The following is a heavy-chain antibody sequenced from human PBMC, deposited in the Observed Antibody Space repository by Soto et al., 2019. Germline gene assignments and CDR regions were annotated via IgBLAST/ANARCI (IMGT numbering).Heavy chain of an antibody. D-gene: IGHD3-10*01. V-gene: IGHV3-33*01. CDR3: ATTGGGYLGY. CDR2: IWYDGSNQ. CDR1: GSSISSYG. J-gene: IGHJ4*02. Sequence: GGSLRLSCAASGSSISSYGMHWVRQAPGKGLEWVAVIWYDGSNQYYTDSVKGRFIISRDNSGNMLYLQMNSLRAEDTAVYYCATTGGGYLGYWGQGTLVTVSS.